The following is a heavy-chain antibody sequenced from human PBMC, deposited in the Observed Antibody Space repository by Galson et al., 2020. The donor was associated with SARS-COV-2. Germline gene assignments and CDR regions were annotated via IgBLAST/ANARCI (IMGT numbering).Heavy chain of an antibody. CDR1: GGSISSYY. D-gene: IGHD3-3*01. V-gene: IGHV4-59*01. CDR2: IYYSGST. Sequence: SETLSLTCTVSGGSISSYYWSWIRQPPGKGLEWIGYIYYSGSTNYNPSLKSRVTISVDTSKNQFSLKLSSVTAADTAVYYCARGGYDFWSGYYTTPDVWGKGTTVTVSS. J-gene: IGHJ6*04. CDR3: ARGGYDFWSGYYTTPDV.